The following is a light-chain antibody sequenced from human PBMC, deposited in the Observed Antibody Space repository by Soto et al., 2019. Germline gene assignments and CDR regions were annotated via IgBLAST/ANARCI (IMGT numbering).Light chain of an antibody. CDR3: QQYYGTPLT. V-gene: IGKV4-1*01. Sequence: DIVMTQSPDSLAVSLGERATINCKSSQSVLYSSNNKNYLAWYQQKPGQPPKVLIYWASTRESGVPDRFSGSGTGTEFTLTISSLQAEDVAVYYCQQYYGTPLTFGGGTKVEIK. CDR1: QSVLYSSNNKNY. J-gene: IGKJ4*01. CDR2: WAS.